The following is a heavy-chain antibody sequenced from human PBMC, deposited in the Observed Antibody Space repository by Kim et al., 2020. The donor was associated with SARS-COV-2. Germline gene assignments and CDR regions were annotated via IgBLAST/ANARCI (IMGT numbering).Heavy chain of an antibody. D-gene: IGHD1-20*01. CDR3: ARPLTGTTAGFGY. J-gene: IGHJ4*02. CDR1: GGSFSGYY. Sequence: SETLSLTCAVYGGSFSGYYWSWIRQPPGKGLEWIGEINHSGSTNYNPSLKSRVTISVDTSKNQFSLKLSSVTAADTAVYYCARPLTGTTAGFGYWGQGTLGT. V-gene: IGHV4-34*01. CDR2: INHSGST.